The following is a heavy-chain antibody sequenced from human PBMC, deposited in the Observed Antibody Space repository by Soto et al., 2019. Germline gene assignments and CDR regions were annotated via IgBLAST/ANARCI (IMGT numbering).Heavy chain of an antibody. D-gene: IGHD1-1*01. CDR3: ARYNWYAPSCYGMDV. Sequence: QVQLVPSGAEEKKPGASVKVSCKASGYILTSHDMHWVRQAPGQRLEWMGWINAGNGNTAYSQRFLDRVTITRDTSASTVYMELSGLRSEDTAVYYCARYNWYAPSCYGMDVWGQGTTVTVSS. J-gene: IGHJ6*02. CDR2: INAGNGNT. CDR1: GYILTSHD. V-gene: IGHV1-3*05.